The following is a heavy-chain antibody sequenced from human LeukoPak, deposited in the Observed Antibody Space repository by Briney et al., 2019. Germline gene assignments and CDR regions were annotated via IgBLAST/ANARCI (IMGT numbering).Heavy chain of an antibody. J-gene: IGHJ4*02. CDR3: AREIYCGGDCYYYFDY. V-gene: IGHV3-7*01. CDR2: IKQDGSEK. Sequence: PGGSLRLSCAASGVTFSSYWMSWVRQAPGKGLEWVANIKQDGSEKYYVDSVKGRFTISRDNAKKSLYLQMNSLRAEDTAVYYCAREIYCGGDCYYYFDYWGQGTLVTVSS. D-gene: IGHD2-21*02. CDR1: GVTFSSYW.